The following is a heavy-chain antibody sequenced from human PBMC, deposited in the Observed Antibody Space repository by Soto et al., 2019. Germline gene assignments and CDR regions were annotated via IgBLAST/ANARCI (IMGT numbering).Heavy chain of an antibody. CDR1: GGTFSSYA. J-gene: IGHJ6*02. D-gene: IGHD2-15*01. CDR3: ARHPGGXGYYYGMDV. Sequence: SVKVSCKASGGTFSSYAISWVRQAPGQGLEWMGGIIPIFGTANYAQKFQGRVTITADESTSTAYMELSSLRSEDTAVYYCARHPGGXGYYYGMDVWGQGTTVTVSS. CDR2: IIPIFGTA. V-gene: IGHV1-69*13.